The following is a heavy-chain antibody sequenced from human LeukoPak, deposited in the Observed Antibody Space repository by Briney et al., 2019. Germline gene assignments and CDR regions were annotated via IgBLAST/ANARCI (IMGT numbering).Heavy chain of an antibody. CDR2: ISYDGSNK. CDR3: ARVPRGYYIIQFDY. J-gene: IGHJ4*02. D-gene: IGHD3-3*01. CDR1: GFTFGSYA. Sequence: GGSLRLSCAASGFTFGSYAMHWVRRAPGKGLEWVAVISYDGSNKYYADSVKGRFTISRDNSKNTLYLQMNSLRAEDTAVYYCARVPRGYYIIQFDYWGQGTLVTVSS. V-gene: IGHV3-30-3*01.